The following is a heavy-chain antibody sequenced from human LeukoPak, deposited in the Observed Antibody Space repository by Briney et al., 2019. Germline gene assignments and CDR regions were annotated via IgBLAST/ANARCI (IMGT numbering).Heavy chain of an antibody. CDR1: GFTFNNYG. CDR3: AKLLYWYIDL. J-gene: IGHJ2*01. Sequence: PGGSLRLSCAASGFTFNNYGMHWVRQAPGKGLEWVALIRYDGSNKYYADSVKGRFTISRDNSKNTLYLQMNSLRAEDTAVYYCAKLLYWYIDLWGRGTLVTVSS. CDR2: IRYDGSNK. D-gene: IGHD2-15*01. V-gene: IGHV3-30*02.